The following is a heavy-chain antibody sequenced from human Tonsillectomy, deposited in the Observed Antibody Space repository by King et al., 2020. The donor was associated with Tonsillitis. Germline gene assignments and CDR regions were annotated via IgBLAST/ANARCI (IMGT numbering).Heavy chain of an antibody. V-gene: IGHV3-23*04. CDR1: GFTFSSYA. CDR3: CRRYCSGGSCYGYALDI. J-gene: IGHJ3*02. Sequence: VQLVESGGGLVQPGGSLRLSCAASGFTFSSYAISWVRQAPGKGLEWVSIISGSGGSTSYADSVKGRFTISRDNSKNTRYLQMNSLRAEDTAVYYCCRRYCSGGSCYGYALDIWGQGTMVTVSS. CDR2: ISGSGGST. D-gene: IGHD2-15*01.